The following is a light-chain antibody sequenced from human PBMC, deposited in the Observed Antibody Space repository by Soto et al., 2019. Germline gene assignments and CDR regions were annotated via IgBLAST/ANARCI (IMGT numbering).Light chain of an antibody. CDR1: QTVLYSSNDKNY. Sequence: DIVLTQSPDSLAVSLGERATINCKSGQTVLYSSNDKNYLAWYQQKPGQPPKLLVYWASTRESGVPDRFSGSGSGTDFTLTISSLQAEDVAVYYCQQYYNSPITFGQGTRLEIK. V-gene: IGKV4-1*01. CDR3: QQYYNSPIT. CDR2: WAS. J-gene: IGKJ5*01.